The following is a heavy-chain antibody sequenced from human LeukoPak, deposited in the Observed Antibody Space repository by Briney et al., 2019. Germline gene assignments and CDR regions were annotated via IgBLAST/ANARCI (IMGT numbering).Heavy chain of an antibody. CDR1: GYNFITYW. Sequence: GESLKISCKGSGYNFITYWIGWERQMPGKGLEWMGIIYPGDSDTRYSPSFQGQVTISADKSISTAYLQWSSLKASDTAMYYCARQQQFCSGGNCYSLNAFDLWGQGTVVTVSS. D-gene: IGHD2-15*01. V-gene: IGHV5-51*01. CDR3: ARQQQFCSGGNCYSLNAFDL. J-gene: IGHJ3*01. CDR2: IYPGDSDT.